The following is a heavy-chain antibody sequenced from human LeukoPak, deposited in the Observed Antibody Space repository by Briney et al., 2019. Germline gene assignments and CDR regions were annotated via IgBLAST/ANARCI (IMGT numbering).Heavy chain of an antibody. CDR1: GGSISSYY. CDR3: ASGYCGGACQLGGVDM. J-gene: IGHJ3*02. V-gene: IGHV4-59*01. CDR2: THYSGST. Sequence: SSETLSLTCTVSGGSISSYYWSWLRQPPGKGLEYIGYTHYSGSTNYNPSLKSRVTISLDTSGNQFSLKLSSVTAADTAVYYCASGYCGGACQLGGVDMWGQGTMVTVSS. D-gene: IGHD2-21*02.